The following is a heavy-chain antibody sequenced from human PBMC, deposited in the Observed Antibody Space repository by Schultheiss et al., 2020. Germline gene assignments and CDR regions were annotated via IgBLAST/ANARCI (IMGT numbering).Heavy chain of an antibody. J-gene: IGHJ4*02. D-gene: IGHD1-26*01. CDR3: ARVGSGRAYDY. CDR2: VGSDGSNT. V-gene: IGHV3-74*01. Sequence: GESLRLSCAASGFTFSNFWMHWVRQAPGKGLVWVSRVGSDGSNTVFADSVKGRFTISRDNANNTLHLQMNSLRAEDTAVYYCARVGSGRAYDYWGQGTLVTVSS. CDR1: GFTFSNFW.